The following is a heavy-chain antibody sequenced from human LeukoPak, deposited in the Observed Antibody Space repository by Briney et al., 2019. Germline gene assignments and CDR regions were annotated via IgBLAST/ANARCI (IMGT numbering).Heavy chain of an antibody. J-gene: IGHJ4*02. Sequence: PGGSLRLSCAASGFTFDTYAMSWVRKAPGKGLECVSTISDNGGSTYYADSVKGRFTISRDNSKNTLYLQMNSLRAEDTAIYYCAKTTSFDYWGQGTLVTVSS. CDR3: AKTTSFDY. V-gene: IGHV3-23*01. D-gene: IGHD1-1*01. CDR2: ISDNGGST. CDR1: GFTFDTYA.